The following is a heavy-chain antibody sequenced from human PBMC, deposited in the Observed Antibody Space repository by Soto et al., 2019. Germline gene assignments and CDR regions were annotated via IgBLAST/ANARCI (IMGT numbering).Heavy chain of an antibody. J-gene: IGHJ4*02. CDR2: ISNSGST. V-gene: IGHV4-61*03. D-gene: IGHD4-17*01. Sequence: SETLSLTCTVSGGSVSRDSYYWSWIRQPPGKGLEWIGYISNSGSTKYNPSLESRVTISIDTSKNHLSLKMSSVTAADMAVYYCARDRTYGDYDYWGQGTLVTVSS. CDR1: GGSVSRDSYY. CDR3: ARDRTYGDYDY.